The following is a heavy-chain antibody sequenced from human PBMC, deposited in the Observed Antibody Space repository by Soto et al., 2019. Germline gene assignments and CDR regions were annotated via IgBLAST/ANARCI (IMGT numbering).Heavy chain of an antibody. CDR2: IYYSGST. D-gene: IGHD2-2*01. Sequence: SETLSLTCTVSGGSISSGGYYWSWIRQHPGKGLEWIGYIYYSGSTYYNPSLKSRVTISVDTSKNQFSLKLSSVTAADTAVYYCARVSSGYCSSTSCLGFDPWGQGTLVTSPQ. V-gene: IGHV4-31*03. CDR3: ARVSSGYCSSTSCLGFDP. CDR1: GGSISSGGYY. J-gene: IGHJ5*02.